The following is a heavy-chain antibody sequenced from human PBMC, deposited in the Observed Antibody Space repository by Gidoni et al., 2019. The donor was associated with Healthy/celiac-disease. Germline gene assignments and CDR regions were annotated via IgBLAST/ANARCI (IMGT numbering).Heavy chain of an antibody. D-gene: IGHD6-19*01. CDR1: GFTFSSYA. V-gene: IGHV3-23*01. CDR3: AKDLPGAVAGDY. Sequence: EVQLLESGGGLVQPGGSLILSCSASGFTFSSYAMSWVRQAPGKGLEWVSAISGSGGSTYYADSVKGRFTISRDNSKNTLYLQMNSLRAEDTAVYYCAKDLPGAVAGDYWGQGTLVTVSS. J-gene: IGHJ4*02. CDR2: ISGSGGST.